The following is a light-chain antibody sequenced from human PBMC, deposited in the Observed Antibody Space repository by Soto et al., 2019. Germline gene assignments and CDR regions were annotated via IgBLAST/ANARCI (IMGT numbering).Light chain of an antibody. V-gene: IGLV2-23*01. J-gene: IGLJ2*01. CDR1: SSDVGTYDL. CDR3: CSYAGYSTLV. CDR2: EGS. Sequence: QSALTQPASVSGSPGQSITISCTGTSSDVGTYDLVSWYQQHPGKAPQLMIYEGSKRPSRVSNRFSDSKSGNTASLTISGLQAEDEADYYCCSYAGYSTLVFGGGTKVTVL.